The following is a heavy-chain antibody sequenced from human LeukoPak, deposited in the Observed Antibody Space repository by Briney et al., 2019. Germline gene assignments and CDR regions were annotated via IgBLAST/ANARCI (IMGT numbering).Heavy chain of an antibody. CDR1: GYNFINYG. D-gene: IGHD6-19*01. CDR2: INSNNGKT. V-gene: IGHV1-18*01. Sequence: ASVKVSCKASGYNFINYGITWVRQAPGQGLEWMGWINSNNGKTEYIQTLQGRVTMTTDTATSTVYMELRSLRSDDTAVYFCARKGSPVAGKRNWFEPWGQGTLVIVSS. CDR3: ARKGSPVAGKRNWFEP. J-gene: IGHJ5*02.